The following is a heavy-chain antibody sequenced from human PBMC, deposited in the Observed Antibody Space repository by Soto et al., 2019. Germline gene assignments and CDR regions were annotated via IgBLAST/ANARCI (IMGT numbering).Heavy chain of an antibody. CDR1: GGSISSGDYY. D-gene: IGHD2-21*02. CDR2: IYYSGST. CDR3: ARSCGGDCYMGVDY. Sequence: QVQLQESGPGLVKPSQTLSLTCTVSGGSISSGDYYWSWIRQPPGKGLEWIGYIYYSGSTYYNPARKSRVTTSVDTSKNQFSLKLSSVTAADTAVYYCARSCGGDCYMGVDYWGQGTLVTVSS. J-gene: IGHJ4*02. V-gene: IGHV4-30-4*01.